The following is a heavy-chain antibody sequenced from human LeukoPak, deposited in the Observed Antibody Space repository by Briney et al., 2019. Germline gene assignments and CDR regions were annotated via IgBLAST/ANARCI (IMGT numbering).Heavy chain of an antibody. CDR2: ISSSSSYI. Sequence: GGSLRLSCEGSAFIFSGHWMNWVRQTPGKGLEWVSSISSSSSYIYYADSVKGRFTISRDNAKNSLYLQMNSLRAEDTAVYYCARGVVRYFDYWGQGALVTVSS. V-gene: IGHV3-21*01. CDR3: ARGVVRYFDY. D-gene: IGHD3-9*01. CDR1: AFIFSGHW. J-gene: IGHJ4*02.